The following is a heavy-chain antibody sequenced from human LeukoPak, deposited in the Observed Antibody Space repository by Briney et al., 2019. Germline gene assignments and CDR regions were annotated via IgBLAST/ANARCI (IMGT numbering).Heavy chain of an antibody. CDR1: GGSFSGYY. CDR3: ARGDYCSSTSCYPTAKYYYYYYGMDV. Sequence: SETLSLTCAVYGGSFSGYYWSWIRQPPGKGLEWIGEINHSGSTNYNPSLKSRVTISVDTSKNQFSLKLSSVTAADTAVYYCARGDYCSSTSCYPTAKYYYYYYGMDVWGQGTTVTVSS. CDR2: INHSGST. J-gene: IGHJ6*02. D-gene: IGHD2-2*01. V-gene: IGHV4-34*01.